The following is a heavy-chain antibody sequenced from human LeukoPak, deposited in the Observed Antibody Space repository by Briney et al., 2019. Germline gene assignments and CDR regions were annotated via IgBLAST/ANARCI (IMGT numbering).Heavy chain of an antibody. J-gene: IGHJ4*02. D-gene: IGHD4-17*01. CDR2: INPNSGGT. Sequence: ASVKVSCKASGYTFTGYYMHWVRQAPGQGLEWMGWINPNSGGTNYAQKFQGRVTTTRDTSISTAYMELSRLRSDDTAVYYCARDRAHNYGDYPQQIDYWGQGTLVTVSS. V-gene: IGHV1-2*02. CDR1: GYTFTGYY. CDR3: ARDRAHNYGDYPQQIDY.